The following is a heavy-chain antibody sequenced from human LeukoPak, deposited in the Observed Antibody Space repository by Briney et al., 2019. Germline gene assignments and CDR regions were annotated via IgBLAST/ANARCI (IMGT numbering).Heavy chain of an antibody. D-gene: IGHD3-3*02. J-gene: IGHJ4*02. Sequence: SVKVSCKASGGTFSSYAISWVRQAPGQGFEWMGGIIPIFGTANYAQKFQGRVTITADESTSTAYMELSSLRSEDTAVYYCARASRPIFGVGRGGYFDYWGQGTLVTVSS. CDR2: IIPIFGTA. CDR3: ARASRPIFGVGRGGYFDY. V-gene: IGHV1-69*01. CDR1: GGTFSSYA.